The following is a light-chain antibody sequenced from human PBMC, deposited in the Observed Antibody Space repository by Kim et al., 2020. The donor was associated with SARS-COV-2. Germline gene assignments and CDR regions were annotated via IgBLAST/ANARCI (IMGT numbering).Light chain of an antibody. Sequence: EIVLTQSPGTLSLSPGERATLSCRASPSVSSSYLAWYQQKPGQAPRLLIYGASSRATGIPDRFSGSGSGTDFTLTISRLEPEDFAVYYCQQYGSSPGYTFGQGTKLEI. V-gene: IGKV3-20*01. CDR1: PSVSSSY. CDR3: QQYGSSPGYT. J-gene: IGKJ2*01. CDR2: GAS.